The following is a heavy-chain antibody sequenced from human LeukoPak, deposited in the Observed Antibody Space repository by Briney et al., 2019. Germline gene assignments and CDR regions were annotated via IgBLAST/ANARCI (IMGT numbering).Heavy chain of an antibody. V-gene: IGHV3-48*04. J-gene: IGHJ4*02. CDR2: ISGTSGIT. CDR3: ATRSERGGYNWGY. CDR1: GFTFSSHS. D-gene: IGHD5-24*01. Sequence: PGGSLRLSCAAFGFTFSSHSMNWVRQAPGKGLEWVSYISGTSGITYYADSVKGRFTISRDNVKNSLYLEMNSLRAEDTAVYYCATRSERGGYNWGYWGQGTLVTVSS.